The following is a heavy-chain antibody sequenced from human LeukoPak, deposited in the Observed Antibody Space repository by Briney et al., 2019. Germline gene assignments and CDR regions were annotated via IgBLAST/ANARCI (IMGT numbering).Heavy chain of an antibody. D-gene: IGHD3-22*01. J-gene: IGHJ4*02. Sequence: SVKVSCKASGYTFTSYGISWVRQAPGQGLEWMGGIIPIFGTANYAQKFQGRVTITADESTSTAYMELSSLRSEDTAVYYCASCEPHEPIKLYYYDSSGYSPYYWGQGTLVTVSS. V-gene: IGHV1-69*13. CDR2: IIPIFGTA. CDR1: GYTFTSYG. CDR3: ASCEPHEPIKLYYYDSSGYSPYY.